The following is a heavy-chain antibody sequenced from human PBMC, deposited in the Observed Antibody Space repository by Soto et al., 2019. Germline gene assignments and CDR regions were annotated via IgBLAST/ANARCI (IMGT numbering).Heavy chain of an antibody. D-gene: IGHD2-21*02. Sequence: ASVKVSCKASQYSFTTYCVHWVRQAPGQGLEWRGIINPSGGSTNYAQRFQGRVTMTRDTSTSTVYMELSSLRSDDTAVYYCASDSGGDCYFHDADAFDIWGQGTMVTV. CDR1: QYSFTTYC. CDR3: ASDSGGDCYFHDADAFDI. J-gene: IGHJ3*02. V-gene: IGHV1-46*01. CDR2: INPSGGST.